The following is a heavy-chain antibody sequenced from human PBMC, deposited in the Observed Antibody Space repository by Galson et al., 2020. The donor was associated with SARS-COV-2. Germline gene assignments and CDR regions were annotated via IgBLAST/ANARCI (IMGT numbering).Heavy chain of an antibody. V-gene: IGHV3-66*01. Sequence: GGSLRLSCAASGFTVSDDYMSWVRQAPGKGLEWVSVIYSGGTTYHADSVKGRFTISRDNSKNTVYLQMNSLRGGDTAVYYCARDPGDRNGISIWGQGTAVTVSS. CDR3: ARDPGDRNGISI. J-gene: IGHJ6*02. D-gene: IGHD1-20*01. CDR1: GFTVSDDY. CDR2: IYSGGTT.